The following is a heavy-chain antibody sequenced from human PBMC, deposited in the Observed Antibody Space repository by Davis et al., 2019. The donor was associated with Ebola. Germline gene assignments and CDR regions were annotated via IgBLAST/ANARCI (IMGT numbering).Heavy chain of an antibody. CDR2: GTGADT. V-gene: IGHV3-23*01. CDR1: GFISSTYV. Sequence: GGSLRPSCSASGFISSTYVMSWVRQAPGKGLEWVSTYGTGADTYYADSVKGRFTISRDNSKNTLYLQMNSLRAEDTAVYYCAKDDEELIADLDYRGQGTLVTVSS. CDR3: AKDDEELIADLDY. D-gene: IGHD6-13*01. J-gene: IGHJ4*02.